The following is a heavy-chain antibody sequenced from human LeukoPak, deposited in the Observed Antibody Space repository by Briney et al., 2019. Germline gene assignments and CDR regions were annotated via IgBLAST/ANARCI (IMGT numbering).Heavy chain of an antibody. Sequence: SETLSLTCTVSGDSLSSHYWSWIRQPPGKGLEWIGYIYGSGSTYYDPSLKSRVTISEDTSKNHFSLKLTSVTAADTAVYYCARNVGWYSHDSWGQGTLVTVSS. V-gene: IGHV4-59*08. CDR3: ARNVGWYSHDS. CDR2: IYGSGST. J-gene: IGHJ4*02. CDR1: GDSLSSHY. D-gene: IGHD6-19*01.